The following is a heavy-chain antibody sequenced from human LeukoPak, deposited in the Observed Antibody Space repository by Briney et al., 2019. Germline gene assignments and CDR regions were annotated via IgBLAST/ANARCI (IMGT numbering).Heavy chain of an antibody. J-gene: IGHJ5*02. CDR2: IWHSGST. CDR1: GGSISRSDW. Sequence: SSGTLSLTCAVSGGSISRSDWWSWVRQSPGKGLEWSGEIWHSGSTKYNPSLKSRVTISVDTSKNQFSLKVSSVTAADTAIYYCARGYNWFDPWGQGTLVTVSS. CDR3: ARGYNWFDP. V-gene: IGHV4-4*02.